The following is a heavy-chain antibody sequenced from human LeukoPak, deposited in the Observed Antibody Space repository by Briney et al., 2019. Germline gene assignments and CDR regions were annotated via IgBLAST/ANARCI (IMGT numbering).Heavy chain of an antibody. D-gene: IGHD6-6*01. J-gene: IGHJ4*02. V-gene: IGHV3-21*01. CDR1: GFTFSSYS. Sequence: NPGGSLRLSCAASGFTFSSYSMNWVRQAPGKGLEWVSSISSSSSYIYYADSVKGRFTISRDNAKNSLYLQMNSLRAEDTAVYYCAREESSSSGYYFDYWGQGTLVTVSS. CDR2: ISSSSSYI. CDR3: AREESSSSGYYFDY.